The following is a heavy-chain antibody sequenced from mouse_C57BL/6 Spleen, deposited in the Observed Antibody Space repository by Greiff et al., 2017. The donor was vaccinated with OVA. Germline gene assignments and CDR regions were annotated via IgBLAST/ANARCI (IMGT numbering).Heavy chain of an antibody. V-gene: IGHV1-53*01. J-gene: IGHJ4*01. CDR3: ARSGGNHYAMDY. CDR2: INPSNGGT. D-gene: IGHD2-1*01. Sequence: VQLQQSGTELVKPGASVKLSCKASGYTFTSYWMHWVKQRPGQGLEWIGNINPSNGGTNYNEKFKSKATLTVDKSSSTAYMQLSSLTSEDSAVYYCARSGGNHYAMDYWGQGTSVTVSS. CDR1: GYTFTSYW.